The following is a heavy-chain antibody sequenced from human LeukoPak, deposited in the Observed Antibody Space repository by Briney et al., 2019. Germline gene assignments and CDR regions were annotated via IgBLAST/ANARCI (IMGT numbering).Heavy chain of an antibody. CDR1: GFTFSSYW. Sequence: QTGGSLRLSCAAAGFTFSSYWMSWIRQAPGKGLEWVANIKEDGSEKYYVDSVKGRFTISRDNAKNSLYLQMNSLRAEDTAVYYCARSKKDSSSSLYYGMDVWGQGTTVTVSS. J-gene: IGHJ6*02. V-gene: IGHV3-7*03. CDR2: IKEDGSEK. CDR3: ARSKKDSSSSLYYGMDV. D-gene: IGHD6-6*01.